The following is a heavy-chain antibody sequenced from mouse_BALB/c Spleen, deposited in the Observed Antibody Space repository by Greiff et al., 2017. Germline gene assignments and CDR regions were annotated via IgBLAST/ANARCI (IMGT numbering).Heavy chain of an antibody. D-gene: IGHD2-3*01. CDR3: ARGDGYFFAY. CDR2: IAPGSGST. V-gene: IGHV1S41*01. CDR1: GYTFTSYW. Sequence: DLGKPGASVKLSCKASGYTFTSYWINWIKQRPGQGLEWIGRIAPGSGSTYYNEMFKGKATLTVDTSSSTAYIQLSSLSSEDSAVYFCARGDGYFFAYWGQGTLVTVSA. J-gene: IGHJ3*01.